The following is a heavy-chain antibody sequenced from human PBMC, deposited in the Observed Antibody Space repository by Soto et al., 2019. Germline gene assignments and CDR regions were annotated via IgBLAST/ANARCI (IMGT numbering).Heavy chain of an antibody. Sequence: EVQLVESGGGLVQPGGSLRLSCAASGFTVSSYEMHWVRQAPGKGLEWVSYIGGSGGKTYYADSVKGRFTISRDNAKNSLYLQMNSLRAEDTAVYYCARVARDWGSTGFDYWGQGTLVTVSS. V-gene: IGHV3-48*03. J-gene: IGHJ4*02. CDR1: GFTVSSYE. CDR3: ARVARDWGSTGFDY. D-gene: IGHD7-27*01. CDR2: IGGSGGKT.